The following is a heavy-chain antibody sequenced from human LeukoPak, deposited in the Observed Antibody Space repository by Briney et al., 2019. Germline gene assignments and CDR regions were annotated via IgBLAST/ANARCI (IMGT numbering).Heavy chain of an antibody. D-gene: IGHD3-10*02. CDR3: AKMYGGVFDY. CDR1: GFIFSRKY. V-gene: IGHV3-66*01. J-gene: IGHJ4*02. Sequence: PGGSLRLSCAASGFIFSRKYMSWVRQAPGKGLEWVSVIYSGGSADYADSVKGRFTISRDNAKTSLYLEMNSLRVEDTSVYYCAKMYGGVFDYWGLGTLVTVSS. CDR2: IYSGGSA.